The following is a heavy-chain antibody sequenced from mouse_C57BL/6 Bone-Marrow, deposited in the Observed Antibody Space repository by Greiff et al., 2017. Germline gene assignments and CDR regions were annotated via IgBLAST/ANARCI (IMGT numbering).Heavy chain of an antibody. CDR3: ARYDYDGEGSSFAY. CDR2: IFPGSGST. CDR1: GYTFTDYY. V-gene: IGHV1-75*01. J-gene: IGHJ3*01. Sequence: QVQLQQSGPELVKPGASVKISCKASGYTFTDYYINWVKQRPGQGLGWIGWIFPGSGSTYYNEKFKGKATLTVDKSSSTAYMLLSSLTSEDSAVYFCARYDYDGEGSSFAYWGQGTLVTVSA. D-gene: IGHD2-4*01.